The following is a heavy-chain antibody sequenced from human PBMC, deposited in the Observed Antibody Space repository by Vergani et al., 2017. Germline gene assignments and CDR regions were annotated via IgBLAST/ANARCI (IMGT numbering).Heavy chain of an antibody. D-gene: IGHD2-2*02. CDR3: ARAVGCSSTSCYRAYYYYMDV. CDR2: INHSGST. Sequence: QVQLQQWGAGLLKPSETLSLTCAVYGGSFSGYYWSWFRQPPGKGLEWIGEINHSGSTNYNPSLKSRVTISVDTSKNQFSLKLSSVTAADTAVYYCARAVGCSSTSCYRAYYYYMDVWGKGTTVTVSS. J-gene: IGHJ6*03. V-gene: IGHV4-34*01. CDR1: GGSFSGYY.